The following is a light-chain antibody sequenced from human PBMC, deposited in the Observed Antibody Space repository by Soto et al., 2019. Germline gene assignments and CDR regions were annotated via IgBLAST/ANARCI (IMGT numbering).Light chain of an antibody. CDR1: QSVSSNY. CDR3: QQYGTSPIT. V-gene: IGKV3-20*01. J-gene: IGKJ3*01. CDR2: GAS. Sequence: EIVLTQSPGTLSLSPGERVTLSCRASQSVSSNYLAWYQQKPGQAPRLLIYGASSRATGIPDTFRGSGSGTDFTLTISRLEPEDCAVYYCQQYGTSPITFGPGTKVDIK.